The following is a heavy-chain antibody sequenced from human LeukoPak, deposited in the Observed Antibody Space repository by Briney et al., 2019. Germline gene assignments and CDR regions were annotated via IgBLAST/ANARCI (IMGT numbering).Heavy chain of an antibody. V-gene: IGHV4-34*01. CDR2: INHSGST. J-gene: IGHJ6*03. D-gene: IGHD2-2*01. Sequence: PSETLSLTCAVYRGSFSPYYWSWIRQSPGKGLEWIGEINHSGSTNYNPSLKSRLSITVDTSKNQFSLKLSSVTAADTAVYYCARGRVLVPAAHYYYYYYMDVWGKGTTVTVSS. CDR1: RGSFSPYY. CDR3: ARGRVLVPAAHYYYYYYMDV.